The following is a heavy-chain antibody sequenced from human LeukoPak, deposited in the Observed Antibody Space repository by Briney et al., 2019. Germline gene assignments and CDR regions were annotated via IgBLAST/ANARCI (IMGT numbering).Heavy chain of an antibody. CDR1: GFTFSSYA. CDR2: VSGGGDDT. V-gene: IGHV3-23*01. D-gene: IGHD3-9*01. J-gene: IGHJ3*01. CDR3: AKDLRSILAGDGGGAFVV. Sequence: GGSLRLSCAASGFTFSSYAMSWVRQAPGKGLEWVSGVSGGGDDTAFADSVRGRFAVSRDKSKNTVYLQMNSLRADDTAVYYCAKDLRSILAGDGGGAFVVWGQGTMVTVSS.